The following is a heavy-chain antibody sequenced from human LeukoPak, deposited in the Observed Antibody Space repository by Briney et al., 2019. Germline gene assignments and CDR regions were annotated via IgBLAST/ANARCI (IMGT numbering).Heavy chain of an antibody. D-gene: IGHD2-15*01. CDR1: GGSISSSSYY. CDR2: IYYSGST. J-gene: IGHJ5*02. Sequence: SETLSLTCTVSGGSISSSSYYWGWIRQPPGKGLEWIGSIYYSGSTYYNPSLKSRVTISVDTSKNQFSLKLSSVTAADTAVYYCARGRPQPVYCSGGSCYGDPNWFDPWGQGTLVTASS. CDR3: ARGRPQPVYCSGGSCYGDPNWFDP. V-gene: IGHV4-39*01.